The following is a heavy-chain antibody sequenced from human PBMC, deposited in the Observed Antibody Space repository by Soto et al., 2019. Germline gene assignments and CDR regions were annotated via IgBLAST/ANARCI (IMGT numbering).Heavy chain of an antibody. V-gene: IGHV4-34*01. CDR1: GGSFSGYY. J-gene: IGHJ6*02. Sequence: PSETLSLTCAVYGGSFSGYYWSWIRQPPGKGLEWIGEINHSGSTNYNPSLKSRVTISVDTSKNQFSLKLSSVTAADTAVYYCARFRGSKRVVVVITGYYYGMDVWGQGTTVTVSS. CDR2: INHSGST. D-gene: IGHD3-22*01. CDR3: ARFRGSKRVVVVITGYYYGMDV.